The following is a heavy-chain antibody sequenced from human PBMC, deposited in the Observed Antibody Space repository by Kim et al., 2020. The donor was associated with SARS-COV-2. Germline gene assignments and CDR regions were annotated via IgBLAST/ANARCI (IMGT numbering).Heavy chain of an antibody. Sequence: GGSLRLSCAASGFTFSSYWMHWVRQAPGKGLVWVSRINSDGSSTSYADSVKGRFTISRDNAKNTLYLQMNSLRAEDTAVYYCARVPKIWSGYYYYGMDVWGQGTTVTVSS. CDR3: ARVPKIWSGYYYYGMDV. D-gene: IGHD3-3*01. V-gene: IGHV3-74*01. CDR2: INSDGSST. CDR1: GFTFSSYW. J-gene: IGHJ6*02.